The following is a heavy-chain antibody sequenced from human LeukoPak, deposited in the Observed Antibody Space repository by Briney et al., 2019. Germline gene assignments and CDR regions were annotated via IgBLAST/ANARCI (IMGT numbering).Heavy chain of an antibody. CDR2: MIPIFGTA. J-gene: IGHJ6*04. Sequence: GSSVKVSCKASGGTFISYAISWVGQAPGQGLEWRGGMIPIFGTANYAQKFQGRVTITADQSTSTAYMELSSLRSEDTAVYYCARGYSGGSGYYYGMDVWGKGATVTVSS. D-gene: IGHD1-26*01. CDR3: ARGYSGGSGYYYGMDV. CDR1: GGTFISYA. V-gene: IGHV1-69*01.